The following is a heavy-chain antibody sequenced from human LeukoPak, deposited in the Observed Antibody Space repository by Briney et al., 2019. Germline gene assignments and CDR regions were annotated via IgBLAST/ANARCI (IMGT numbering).Heavy chain of an antibody. CDR1: GGSCDDYY. D-gene: IGHD5-24*01. Sequence: SETLSLTCAVYGGSCDDYYCSWIRQPPGKGLEGIGEIHPHGMFYYNSSLMSRVTISIDTSKTQFSLRLTSVTATDTAFYYCARGRDRSKAGDHWGQGSLVTVSS. V-gene: IGHV4-34*01. J-gene: IGHJ4*02. CDR3: ARGRDRSKAGDH. CDR2: IHPHGMF.